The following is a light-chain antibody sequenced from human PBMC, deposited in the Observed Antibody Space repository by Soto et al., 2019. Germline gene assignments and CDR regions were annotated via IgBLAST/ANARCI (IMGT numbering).Light chain of an antibody. CDR2: NNN. Sequence: QSALTQPPSASGTPGQSVTISCSGGSSNIGTNAVNWYQQLPGTAPKLLIYNNNQRPSGVPDRFSGSKSGTSASLAISGLQSEDEADYYCAAWDDSLNGYVFGTGTKAPS. CDR1: SSNIGTNA. V-gene: IGLV1-44*01. CDR3: AAWDDSLNGYV. J-gene: IGLJ1*01.